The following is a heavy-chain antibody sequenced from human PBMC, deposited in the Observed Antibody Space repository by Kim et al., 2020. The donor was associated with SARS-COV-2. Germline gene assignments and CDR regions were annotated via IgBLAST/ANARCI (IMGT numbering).Heavy chain of an antibody. J-gene: IGHJ5*02. V-gene: IGHV5-10-1*01. CDR1: GYSFTSYW. CDR3: AGHPGIAAAGTPHNWFDP. CDR2: IDPSDSYT. D-gene: IGHD6-13*01. Sequence: GESLKISCKGSGYSFTSYWISWVRQMPGKGLEWMGRIDPSDSYTNYSPSFQGHVTISADKSISTAYLQWSSLKASDTAMYYCAGHPGIAAAGTPHNWFDPWGQGTLVTVSS.